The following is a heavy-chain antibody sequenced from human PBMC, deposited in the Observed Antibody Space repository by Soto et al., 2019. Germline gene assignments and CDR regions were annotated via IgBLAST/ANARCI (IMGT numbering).Heavy chain of an antibody. V-gene: IGHV3-30*18. Sequence: GGSLRLSCAASGFTFSSYGMHWVRQAPGKGLEWVAVISYDGSNKYYADSVKGRFTISRDNSKNTLYLQMNSLRAEDTAVYYCAKDESSSRGYFDYWGQGTLVTVSS. J-gene: IGHJ4*02. CDR1: GFTFSSYG. D-gene: IGHD6-13*01. CDR2: ISYDGSNK. CDR3: AKDESSSRGYFDY.